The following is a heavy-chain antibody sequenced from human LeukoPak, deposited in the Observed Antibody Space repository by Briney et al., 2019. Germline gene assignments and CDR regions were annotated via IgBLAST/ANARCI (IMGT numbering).Heavy chain of an antibody. D-gene: IGHD3-22*01. Sequence: PSETLSLTCAVSGGSISGSDYFWGWIRQPPGKALEWIGSVYYSGNTYYNPSLKSRVTISVDTSKNQFSLNLSSVTAADTAVYYCARDCPFYFDSSGSGVAYYFDFWGQGTLVSVSS. CDR2: VYYSGNT. CDR3: ARDCPFYFDSSGSGVAYYFDF. J-gene: IGHJ4*02. CDR1: GGSISGSDYF. V-gene: IGHV4-39*07.